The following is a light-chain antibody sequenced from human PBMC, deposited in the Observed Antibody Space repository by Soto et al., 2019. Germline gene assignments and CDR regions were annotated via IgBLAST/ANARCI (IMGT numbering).Light chain of an antibody. CDR2: EGS. Sequence: QSALTQPASVSGSPGQSITICCTGTSSDLGSYNLVSWYQQHPGKAPKFIIYEGSKRPSGVSNRFSGSKSGNTASLTISGLQAEDEADYYCCSYAGDSSDNNYVVFGGGTKLTVL. V-gene: IGLV2-23*01. CDR1: SSDLGSYNL. J-gene: IGLJ2*01. CDR3: CSYAGDSSDNNYVV.